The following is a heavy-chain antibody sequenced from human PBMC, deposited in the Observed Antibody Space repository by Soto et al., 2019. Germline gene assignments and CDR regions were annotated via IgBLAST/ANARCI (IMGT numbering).Heavy chain of an antibody. CDR1: GLTFSNYA. D-gene: IGHD3-22*01. Sequence: GGSRRLSCAASGLTFSNYAMSWVRQAPGKGLEWISGISGTDGSTYYADSVKGRFTVSRDNSKSALYLQMNSLRAEDTAVYYCATRNYYDSRGFYYYYYLDFWGQGSLVTVSS. CDR2: ISGTDGST. J-gene: IGHJ4*02. CDR3: ATRNYYDSRGFYYYYYLDF. V-gene: IGHV3-23*01.